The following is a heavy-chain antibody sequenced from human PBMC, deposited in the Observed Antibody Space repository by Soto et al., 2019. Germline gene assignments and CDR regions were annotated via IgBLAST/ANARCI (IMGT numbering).Heavy chain of an antibody. J-gene: IGHJ6*03. Sequence: PSETLSLTFTVSGGSISNYYWSWIRQSPGKGLEWIGYIHYSGSTDYNPSLKSRVTISVDTSKTQISLELRSVTAADTAVYYCARSYYDFWTDYYYYYMDVWGKGTTVTVSS. CDR1: GGSISNYY. V-gene: IGHV4-59*01. CDR3: ARSYYDFWTDYYYYYMDV. CDR2: IHYSGST. D-gene: IGHD3-3*01.